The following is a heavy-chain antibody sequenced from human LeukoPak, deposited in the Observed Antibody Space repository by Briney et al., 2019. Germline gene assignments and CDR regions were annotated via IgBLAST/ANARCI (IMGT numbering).Heavy chain of an antibody. CDR2: ISDSAGST. J-gene: IGHJ4*02. CDR1: GITLSNYG. D-gene: IGHD5-18*01. Sequence: GGSLRLSCAVSGITLSNYGMSWVRQAPGKGLEWVAGISDSAGSTNYADSVKGRFTISRDNSKNTLYLQMNSLRAEDTAVYYCARGEYSYGYWFDYWGQGTLVTVSS. V-gene: IGHV3-23*01. CDR3: ARGEYSYGYWFDY.